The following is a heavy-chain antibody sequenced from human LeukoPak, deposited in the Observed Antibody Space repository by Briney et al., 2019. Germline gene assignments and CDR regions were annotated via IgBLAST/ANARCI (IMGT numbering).Heavy chain of an antibody. CDR1: GGSISSGGYY. D-gene: IGHD6-13*01. J-gene: IGHJ4*02. CDR2: TYYSGST. CDR3: ARAQYSSSWYSFFDY. Sequence: PSETLSLTCTVSGGSISSGGYYWSWIRQHPGKGLEWIGYTYYSGSTYYNPSLKSRVTISVDTSKNQFSLKLSSVTAADTAVYYCARAQYSSSWYSFFDYWGQGTLVTVSS. V-gene: IGHV4-31*03.